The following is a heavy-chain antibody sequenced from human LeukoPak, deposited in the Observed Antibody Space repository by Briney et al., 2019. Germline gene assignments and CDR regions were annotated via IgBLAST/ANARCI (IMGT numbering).Heavy chain of an antibody. D-gene: IGHD1-26*01. J-gene: IGHJ4*02. CDR3: ARDVSRYSGSYGFDY. Sequence: SETLSLTCTVSGGSTTGWTWIRQPAGKGLEWIGRIYTSGSTNYNPSLNSRVTMSVDTSKKQFFLKLNSVTAADTAVYYCARDVSRYSGSYGFDYWGQGTLVTVSS. V-gene: IGHV4-4*07. CDR2: IYTSGST. CDR1: GGSTTG.